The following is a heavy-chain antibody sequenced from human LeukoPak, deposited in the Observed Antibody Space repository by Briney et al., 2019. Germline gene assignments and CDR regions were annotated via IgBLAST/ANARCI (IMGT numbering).Heavy chain of an antibody. Sequence: SVKVSCKASGGTFSSYAISWVRQAPGQGLEWMGRIIPIFGLANYAQKFQGRVTITADKSTSTAYMELSSLRSEDTAVYYCARGILPFVGATPLGFDYWGQGTLVTVSS. V-gene: IGHV1-69*04. CDR2: IIPIFGLA. CDR3: ARGILPFVGATPLGFDY. D-gene: IGHD1-26*01. J-gene: IGHJ4*02. CDR1: GGTFSSYA.